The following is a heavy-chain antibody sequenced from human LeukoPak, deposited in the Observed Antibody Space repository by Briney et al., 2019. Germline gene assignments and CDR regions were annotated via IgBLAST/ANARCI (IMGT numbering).Heavy chain of an antibody. Sequence: GGSLRLSCAASGFTFSSYWMSWVRQAPGKGLEWVANIKQDGSEKYYVDSVKGRFTISRDNAKNSLYLQMNSLRAEDTAVYYCAXXRDYVWGSYRYSPLFDYWGQGTLVTVSS. D-gene: IGHD3-16*02. J-gene: IGHJ4*02. CDR2: IKQDGSEK. V-gene: IGHV3-7*01. CDR1: GFTFSSYW. CDR3: AXXRDYVWGSYRYSPLFDY.